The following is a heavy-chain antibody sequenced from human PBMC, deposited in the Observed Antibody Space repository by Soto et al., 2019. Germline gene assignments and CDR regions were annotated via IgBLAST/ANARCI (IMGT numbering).Heavy chain of an antibody. V-gene: IGHV1-69*06. Sequence: QVVLLQSGAEVKEPGSSVRVSCQVSGSTFNNFAFSWVRQAPGHGPEWMGGIVVDSNTAEYSQRFQDRVTITADTSTATLYMELGSLTFDDTAVYYCARAIKRWEVNYYVDFWGQGTLVTVSS. CDR3: ARAIKRWEVNYYVDF. CDR2: IVVDSNTA. CDR1: GSTFNNFA. J-gene: IGHJ4*02. D-gene: IGHD1-26*01.